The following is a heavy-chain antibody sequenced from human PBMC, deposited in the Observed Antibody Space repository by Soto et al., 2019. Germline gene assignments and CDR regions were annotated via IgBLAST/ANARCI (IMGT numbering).Heavy chain of an antibody. Sequence: SETLSLTCTVSGGSISSGGYYWSWIRQHPGKGLEWIGYIYYSGSTYYNPSLKSRVTISVDTTKNQFSLKLSSVTDADAAVYYCAREWGSRNAFDIWGQGTMVTVSS. CDR1: GGSISSGGYY. D-gene: IGHD7-27*01. V-gene: IGHV4-31*03. CDR3: AREWGSRNAFDI. CDR2: IYYSGST. J-gene: IGHJ3*02.